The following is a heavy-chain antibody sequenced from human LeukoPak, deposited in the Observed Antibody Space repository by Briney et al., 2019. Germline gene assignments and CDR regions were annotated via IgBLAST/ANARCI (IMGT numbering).Heavy chain of an antibody. CDR1: GGTFSSYA. J-gene: IGHJ4*02. D-gene: IGHD2-21*01. Sequence: GSSVKVSCKASGGTFSSYAISWVRQAPGQGLEWMGWINPNNGGTKYAQKFQGRVTMTRDTSISTVYMELNSLRSDDTAVYYCARDDGGDDFNAFDYWGQGTLVTVSS. V-gene: IGHV1-2*02. CDR2: INPNNGGT. CDR3: ARDDGGDDFNAFDY.